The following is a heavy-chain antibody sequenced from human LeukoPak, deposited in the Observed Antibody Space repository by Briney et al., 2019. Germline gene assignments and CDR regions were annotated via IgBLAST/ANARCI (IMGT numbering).Heavy chain of an antibody. CDR3: ARGGSTGWYSFDY. J-gene: IGHJ4*02. Sequence: PGGSLRLSCVASGFRFYDYGMSWVRQALGKGLEWVSGINWNGSRTGYADSVKGRFTISRDNAKNSLYLRMNSLRAEDTALYYCARGGSTGWYSFDYWGQGTLVTVSS. V-gene: IGHV3-20*04. CDR1: GFRFYDYG. D-gene: IGHD6-19*01. CDR2: INWNGSRT.